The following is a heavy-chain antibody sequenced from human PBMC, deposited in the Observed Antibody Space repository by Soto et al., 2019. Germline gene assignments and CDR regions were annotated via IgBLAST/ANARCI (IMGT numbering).Heavy chain of an antibody. Sequence: LGESLKISCKGSGYSFTSYWISWVRQMPGKGLEWMGRIDPSDSYTNYSPSFQGHVTISADKSISTAYLQWSSLKASDTAIYYCVRHIHSGGWPEFDYWGQGTLVTVSS. V-gene: IGHV5-10-1*01. D-gene: IGHD6-19*01. CDR1: GYSFTSYW. CDR3: VRHIHSGGWPEFDY. J-gene: IGHJ4*02. CDR2: IDPSDSYT.